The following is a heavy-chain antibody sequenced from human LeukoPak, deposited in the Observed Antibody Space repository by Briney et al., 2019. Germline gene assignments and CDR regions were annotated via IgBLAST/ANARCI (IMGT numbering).Heavy chain of an antibody. CDR3: ARSMTTVVLYYMDV. Sequence: SETLSLTCTVSGGSISSSSYYWGWIRQPPGKGLEWIGSIYYSGSTYYNPSLKSRVTISVDTSKNQFSLKLSSVTAADTAVYYCARSMTTVVLYYMDVWGKGTTVTVSS. CDR1: GGSISSSSYY. V-gene: IGHV4-39*07. J-gene: IGHJ6*03. CDR2: IYYSGST. D-gene: IGHD4-23*01.